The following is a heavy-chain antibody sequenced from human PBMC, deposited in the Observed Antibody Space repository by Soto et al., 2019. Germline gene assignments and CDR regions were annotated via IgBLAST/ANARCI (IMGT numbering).Heavy chain of an antibody. CDR3: SRGHPTVGDIQVVFDS. Sequence: EVQLFASGGGLVQPGGSLKLSWAASGFTFSNFAMNWVRQAPGKGPEWVSLINAGDTSTYYADSVKGRFTVSRDNSINTVFLQMSSLGGEDTAVYFCSRGHPTVGDIQVVFDSWGQGTMVTVSS. V-gene: IGHV3-23*03. D-gene: IGHD1-26*01. J-gene: IGHJ4*02. CDR1: GFTFSNFA. CDR2: INAGDTST.